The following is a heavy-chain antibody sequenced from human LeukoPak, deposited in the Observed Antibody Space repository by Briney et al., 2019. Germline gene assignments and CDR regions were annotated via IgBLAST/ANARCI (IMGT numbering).Heavy chain of an antibody. CDR2: IRSKAYGGTT. Sequence: GGSLRLSCTASGFTFGDYAMSWVGQAPGKALEWGGFIRSKAYGGTTEYAASVKGRFTISRDDSKSIAYLQMNSLKTEDTAVYYCTRDVLSDFWSGYSPVDYWGQGTLVTVSS. V-gene: IGHV3-49*04. D-gene: IGHD3-3*01. J-gene: IGHJ4*02. CDR1: GFTFGDYA. CDR3: TRDVLSDFWSGYSPVDY.